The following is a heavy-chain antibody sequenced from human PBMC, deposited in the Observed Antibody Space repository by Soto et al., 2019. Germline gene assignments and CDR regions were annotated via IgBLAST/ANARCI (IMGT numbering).Heavy chain of an antibody. Sequence: PGGSLRLSCAASGFTFSSYSMNWVRQAPGKGLEWVSSISSSSSYIYYADSVRGRFTISRDNAKNSLYLQMNSLRAEDTAVYYCARRTGSIYYYYGMDVWGQGTTVTVSS. V-gene: IGHV3-21*01. J-gene: IGHJ6*02. CDR3: ARRTGSIYYYYGMDV. CDR1: GFTFSSYS. CDR2: ISSSSSYI. D-gene: IGHD3-10*01.